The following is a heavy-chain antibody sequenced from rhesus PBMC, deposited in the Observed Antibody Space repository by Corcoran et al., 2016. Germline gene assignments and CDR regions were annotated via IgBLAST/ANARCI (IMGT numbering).Heavy chain of an antibody. J-gene: IGHJ4*01. CDR2: IFGSIGGT. Sequence: QVQLQESGPGLVKPSETLSLTCAVSGGSISGGYGWSWIRQPPGKGLEWIGHIFGSIGGTYSNPSLKNRVTISRDTCKNQFSLKLSSVTAADTAVYYCARRPDSSGLDYWGQGVLVTVSS. CDR1: GGSISGGYG. D-gene: IGHD6-31*01. V-gene: IGHV4-76*01. CDR3: ARRPDSSGLDY.